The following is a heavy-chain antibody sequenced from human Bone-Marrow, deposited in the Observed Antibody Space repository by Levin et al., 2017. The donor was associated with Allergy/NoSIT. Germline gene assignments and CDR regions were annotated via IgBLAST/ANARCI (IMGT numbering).Heavy chain of an antibody. D-gene: IGHD6-13*01. CDR3: ARQMRYTSGWYPNGYFDL. V-gene: IGHV5-51*01. CDR2: IYPGDSDT. J-gene: IGHJ2*01. CDR1: GFSFTDYW. Sequence: KVSCKGSGFSFTDYWIGWVRQMPGKGLQWMGVIYPGDSDTTYSPSFQGQVTISLDKSINTAYLQWSSLKDSDSAIYYCARQMRYTSGWYPNGYFDLWGRGTLVTVSS.